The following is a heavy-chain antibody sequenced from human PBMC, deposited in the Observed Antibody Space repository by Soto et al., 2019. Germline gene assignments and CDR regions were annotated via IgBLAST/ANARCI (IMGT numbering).Heavy chain of an antibody. CDR2: IIPIFGTP. D-gene: IGHD3-10*01. Sequence: QVQLVQSGAEVKKPGSSVKVSCKASGGIFSTYAISWLRQAPGQGLEWMGGIIPIFGTPNYAQRFHGRVTITADESTSTAYMVLSRLRCEDTAVYYCARDRDDYGSGNYYNRIDFWGQGTLVTVSS. CDR3: ARDRDDYGSGNYYNRIDF. CDR1: GGIFSTYA. V-gene: IGHV1-69*01. J-gene: IGHJ4*02.